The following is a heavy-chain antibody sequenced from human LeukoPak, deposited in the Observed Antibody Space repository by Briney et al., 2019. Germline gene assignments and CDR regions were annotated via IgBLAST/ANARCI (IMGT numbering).Heavy chain of an antibody. Sequence: ASVKVSCKASGYTFTSYYMHWVRQAPGQGLEWMGIINPSGGSTSYAQKFQGRVTMTRDMSTSTVYMELSSLRSEDTAVYYCAREEEGVRCSSTGCSSHYWYFDLWGRGTLVTVSS. CDR1: GYTFTSYY. J-gene: IGHJ2*01. CDR3: AREEEGVRCSSTGCSSHYWYFDL. V-gene: IGHV1-46*01. CDR2: INPSGGST. D-gene: IGHD2-2*01.